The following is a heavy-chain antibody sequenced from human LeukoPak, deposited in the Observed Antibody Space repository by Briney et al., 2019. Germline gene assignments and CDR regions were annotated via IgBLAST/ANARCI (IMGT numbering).Heavy chain of an antibody. CDR3: ARVSLYGDYSSD. CDR2: IYYSGST. D-gene: IGHD4-17*01. J-gene: IGHJ4*02. V-gene: IGHV4-59*01. Sequence: NPSETLSLTCTVSGGSISSYYWSWIRQPPGKGLEWIGYIYYSGSTNYNPSLKSRVTISVDTSKNQFSLKLSSVTAADTAVYYCARVSLYGDYSSDWGQGTLVTVSS. CDR1: GGSISSYY.